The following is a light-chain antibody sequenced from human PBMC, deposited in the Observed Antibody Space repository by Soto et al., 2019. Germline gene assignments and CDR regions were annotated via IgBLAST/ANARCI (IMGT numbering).Light chain of an antibody. V-gene: IGKV3-15*01. CDR3: QQDNNWPPT. Sequence: EIVMTQSPAPLSVSPGERATLSCRASQSVSSNLAWYQQKPGQAPRLLIYGASTRATGIPARFSGSGSGTEFTLTISSLQSEDFAVYYCQQDNNWPPTFGQGTRLEIK. CDR2: GAS. J-gene: IGKJ5*01. CDR1: QSVSSN.